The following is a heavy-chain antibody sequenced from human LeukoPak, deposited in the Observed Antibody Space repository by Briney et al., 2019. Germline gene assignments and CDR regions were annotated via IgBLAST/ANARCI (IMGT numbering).Heavy chain of an antibody. V-gene: IGHV1-18*04. CDR2: TSANNSET. D-gene: IGHD2-2*01. J-gene: IGHJ4*02. CDR1: GDTFTNYG. CDR3: ARVPPTAHQMLSSDY. Sequence: ASVKASGKASGDTFTNYGISWGRQAPGQGLEWMTLTSANNSETRYAQILQGRVTMTTDTSTSTAYKELRSVRSDDTAVYYCARVPPTAHQMLSSDYWRQGTQVTVSS.